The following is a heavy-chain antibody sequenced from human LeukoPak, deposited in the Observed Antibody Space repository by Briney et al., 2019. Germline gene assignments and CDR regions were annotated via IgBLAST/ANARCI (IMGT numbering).Heavy chain of an antibody. V-gene: IGHV3-21*01. Sequence: GGSLRLSCAASGFAFSSYSMNWIRQAPGKGLEWVSSIDKSGSHIFYAESLRGRFTVSRDNAKSSLFLQMNSLRAEDTAMYYCARDLSFDSRGNSDFDHWGQGTLVTVSS. CDR3: ARDLSFDSRGNSDFDH. J-gene: IGHJ4*02. CDR1: GFAFSSYS. D-gene: IGHD4-23*01. CDR2: IDKSGSHI.